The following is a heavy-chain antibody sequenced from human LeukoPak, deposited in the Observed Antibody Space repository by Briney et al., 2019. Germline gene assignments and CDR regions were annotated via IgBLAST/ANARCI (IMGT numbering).Heavy chain of an antibody. CDR2: ISYSGKS. J-gene: IGHJ4*02. D-gene: IGHD1-1*01. CDR3: VRVGRSLHWNPDF. Sequence: PSETLSLTCTVSGGSMSDYYWGCIRQPPGKGLEWIGYISYSGKSNSNPSLKSRVTMSVDMSKNQFSLKPASVTAADTAVYYCVRVGRSLHWNPDFWGLGTLVTASS. CDR1: GGSMSDYY. V-gene: IGHV4-59*01.